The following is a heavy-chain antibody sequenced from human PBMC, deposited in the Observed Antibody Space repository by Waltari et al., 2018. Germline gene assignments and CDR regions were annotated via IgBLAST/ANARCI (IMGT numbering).Heavy chain of an antibody. V-gene: IGHV4-39*07. CDR3: ARGTRDYYGMDV. CDR1: GGSISSSRYY. J-gene: IGHJ6*02. CDR2: IYYSGST. D-gene: IGHD2-2*01. Sequence: QLQLQESGPGLVKPSETLSLTCTVSGGSISSSRYYWGWLRQPPGKGLEWIGSIYYSGSTYYNPSLKSRVTISVDTSKNQFSLKLSSVTAADTAVYYCARGTRDYYGMDVWGQGTTVTVSS.